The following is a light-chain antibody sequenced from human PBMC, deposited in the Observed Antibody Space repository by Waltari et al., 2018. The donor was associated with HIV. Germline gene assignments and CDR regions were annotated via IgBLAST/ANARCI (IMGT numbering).Light chain of an antibody. J-gene: IGLJ2*01. V-gene: IGLV3-25*03. CDR3: QSTGSSGSYLVL. CDR2: KDS. CDR1: ALPQND. Sequence: SYELTQPPSVSVSPGQTATITCSGDALPQNDGYWYQHKPGQAPVMVIYKDSERPSGIPERFSGSSSGTTVTLTISGVQAEDEADYYCQSTGSSGSYLVLFGGGTKLTVL.